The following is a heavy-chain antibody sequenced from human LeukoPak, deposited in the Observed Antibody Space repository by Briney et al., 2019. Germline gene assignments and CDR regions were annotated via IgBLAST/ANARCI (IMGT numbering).Heavy chain of an antibody. V-gene: IGHV3-30-3*01. CDR1: GFTFSSYA. CDR3: AREYFDWLLPVALIY. CDR2: ISYDGINK. J-gene: IGHJ4*02. D-gene: IGHD3-9*01. Sequence: GGSLRLSCAASGFTFSSYAMHWVRQAPGQGLEWVAVISYDGINKYYADSVKGRFTISRDNSKNTLYLQMNSLRAEDTAVYYCAREYFDWLLPVALIYWRQETLVTVSS.